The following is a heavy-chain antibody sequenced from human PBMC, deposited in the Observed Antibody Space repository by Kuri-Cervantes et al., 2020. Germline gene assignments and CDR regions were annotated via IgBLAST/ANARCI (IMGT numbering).Heavy chain of an antibody. CDR3: TSLLDYGGKLGVDYYYYMDV. CDR1: GFTFSDYY. CDR2: ISSSGSTI. D-gene: IGHD4-23*01. V-gene: IGHV3-11*01. Sequence: GGSLRLSCAASGFTFSDYYMSWIRQAPGKGLEWVSYISSSGSTIYYADSVKGRFTISRDNSKNTLFLQMNSLSADDTAVYYCTSLLDYGGKLGVDYYYYMDVWGKGTTVTVSS. J-gene: IGHJ6*03.